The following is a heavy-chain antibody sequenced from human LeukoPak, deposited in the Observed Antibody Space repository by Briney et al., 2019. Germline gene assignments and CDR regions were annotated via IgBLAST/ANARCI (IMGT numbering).Heavy chain of an antibody. J-gene: IGHJ4*02. CDR3: ARGRIPATRSYFDY. D-gene: IGHD6-13*01. Sequence: EAAVKVSCKASGYTFTTYYMHWVRQAPGQGLEWMGIINPSSGSTTYAQSFQGRVTMTRDRSTTPVYMELSSLRSQDTAVYYCARGRIPATRSYFDYWGQGTLLTVSS. V-gene: IGHV1-46*01. CDR1: GYTFTTYY. CDR2: INPSSGST.